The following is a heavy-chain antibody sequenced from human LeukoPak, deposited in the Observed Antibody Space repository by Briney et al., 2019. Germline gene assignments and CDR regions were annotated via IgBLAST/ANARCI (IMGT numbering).Heavy chain of an antibody. J-gene: IGHJ4*02. CDR3: ARDPRSAFDY. D-gene: IGHD6-19*01. CDR2: ISYDGSNK. V-gene: IGHV3-30-3*01. CDR1: GFTFSSYA. Sequence: GRSLRLSCAASGFTFSSYAMHWVRQAPGKGLEWVAVISYDGSNKYYADSVKGRFTIPRDNSKNTLYLQMNSLRAEDTAVYYCARDPRSAFDYWGQGTLVTVSS.